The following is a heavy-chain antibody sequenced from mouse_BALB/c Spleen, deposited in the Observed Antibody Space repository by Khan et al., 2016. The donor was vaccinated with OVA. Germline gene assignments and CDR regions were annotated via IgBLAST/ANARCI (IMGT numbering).Heavy chain of an antibody. Sequence: EVELVESGGDLVKPGGSLKLSCAASGFNFSSYGMSWVRQTPDKRLEWVASISRGGGYTYYADSVKGRFTISRDNAKNTLYLQMISLKSEDTAMFYCTRAYYGNDYYAMDNWGQGTSVTVSS. CDR1: GFNFSSYG. V-gene: IGHV5-6*01. D-gene: IGHD2-9*01. J-gene: IGHJ4*01. CDR2: ISRGGGYT. CDR3: TRAYYGNDYYAMDN.